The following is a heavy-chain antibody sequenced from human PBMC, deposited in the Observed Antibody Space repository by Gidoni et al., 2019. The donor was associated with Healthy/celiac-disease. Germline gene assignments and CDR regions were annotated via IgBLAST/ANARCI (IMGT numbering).Heavy chain of an antibody. J-gene: IGHJ5*02. CDR2: INWNGGST. D-gene: IGHD6-13*01. CDR3: ARDSSVRSYSSSWSMRFDP. Sequence: EVQLVESGGGVVRPGGSLRLSCAASGFPFDDYGMSWVRQAPGQGLGWFSGINWNGGSTGYSDSVKGRFTISRDNAKNSLYLQMNSLRAEDTALYYCARDSSVRSYSSSWSMRFDPWGQGTLVTVSS. CDR1: GFPFDDYG. V-gene: IGHV3-20*04.